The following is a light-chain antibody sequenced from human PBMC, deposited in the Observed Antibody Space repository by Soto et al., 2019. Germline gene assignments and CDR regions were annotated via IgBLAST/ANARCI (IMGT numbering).Light chain of an antibody. Sequence: IVMTQSPATLPVSPGERATLSCRTSQSVNSHLAWYQHKPGQAPRLLIYGASSRATGIPTRFSGSGSGTEFTLTIDSLQSEDFAVYYCQHRMNWPLTFGQGTRLEI. V-gene: IGKV3-15*01. CDR2: GAS. CDR3: QHRMNWPLT. CDR1: QSVNSH. J-gene: IGKJ5*01.